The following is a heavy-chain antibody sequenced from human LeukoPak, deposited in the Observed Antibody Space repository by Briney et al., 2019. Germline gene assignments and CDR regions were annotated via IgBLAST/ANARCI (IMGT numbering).Heavy chain of an antibody. CDR2: ISYDGSNK. Sequence: GGSLRLSCAASGFTFSSYAMHWVRQAPGKGLEWVAVISYDGSNKYYADSVKGRFTISRDNSKNTLYLQMNSLRAEDTAVYYCARNFYFDYWGQGTLVTISS. V-gene: IGHV3-30-3*01. J-gene: IGHJ4*02. CDR3: ARNFYFDY. CDR1: GFTFSSYA.